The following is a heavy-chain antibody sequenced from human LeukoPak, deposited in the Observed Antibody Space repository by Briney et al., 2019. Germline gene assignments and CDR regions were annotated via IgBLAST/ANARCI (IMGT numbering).Heavy chain of an antibody. CDR3: AKDKSEHYGSGSYYSPFDY. CDR1: GFTVSSNY. V-gene: IGHV3-53*05. CDR2: IYSGGST. D-gene: IGHD3-10*01. Sequence: GRSPRLSCAASGFTVSSNYMSWVRQAPGKGLEWVSVIYSGGSTYYADSVKGRFTISRDNSKNTLYLQMNSLRAEDTAVYYCAKDKSEHYGSGSYYSPFDYWGQGTLVTVSS. J-gene: IGHJ4*02.